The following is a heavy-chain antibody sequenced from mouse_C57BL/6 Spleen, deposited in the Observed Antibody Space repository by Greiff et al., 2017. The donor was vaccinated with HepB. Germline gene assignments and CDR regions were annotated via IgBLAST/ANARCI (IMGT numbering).Heavy chain of an antibody. CDR2: IDPSDSYT. CDR1: GYTLTSYW. D-gene: IGHD4-1*01. V-gene: IGHV1-50*01. Sequence: VQLQQPGAELVKPGASVKLSCKASGYTLTSYWMQWVKQRPGQGLEWIGEIDPSDSYTNYNQKFKGKATLTVDTSSSTAYMQLSSLTSEDSAVYYCARRGNWEDFDYWGQGTTLTVSS. CDR3: ARRGNWEDFDY. J-gene: IGHJ2*01.